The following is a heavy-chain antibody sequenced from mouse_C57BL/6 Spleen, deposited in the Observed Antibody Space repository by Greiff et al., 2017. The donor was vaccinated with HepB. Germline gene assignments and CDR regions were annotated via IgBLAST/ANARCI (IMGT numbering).Heavy chain of an antibody. CDR1: GYTFTSYW. Sequence: QVQLQQPGAELVMPGASVKLSCKASGYTFTSYWMHWVKQRPGQGLEWIGEIDLSDSYTNYNQKFKGKSTLTVDKSSSTAYMQLSSLTSEDSAVYYCARGGTSHYFDYWGQGTTLTVSS. CDR2: IDLSDSYT. J-gene: IGHJ2*01. D-gene: IGHD3-1*01. CDR3: ARGGTSHYFDY. V-gene: IGHV1-69*01.